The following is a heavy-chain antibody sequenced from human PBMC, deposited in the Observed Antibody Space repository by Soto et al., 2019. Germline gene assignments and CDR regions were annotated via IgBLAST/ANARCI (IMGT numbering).Heavy chain of an antibody. D-gene: IGHD7-27*01. CDR1: GFNFTGYE. J-gene: IGHJ1*01. V-gene: IGHV3-48*03. Sequence: EVHLVESGGTLVHPGGSLRLSCAVSGFNFTGYEMNWVRQSPGKGLEWVSYISASGNAVYYADSVRGRFTVSRDNATDTLLRTMKSLRVDDTAMYYCVRDNMGIYWGQGTLVTVSS. CDR3: VRDNMGIY. CDR2: ISASGNAV.